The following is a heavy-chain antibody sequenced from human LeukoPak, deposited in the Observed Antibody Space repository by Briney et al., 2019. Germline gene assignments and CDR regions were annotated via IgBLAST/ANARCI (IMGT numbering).Heavy chain of an antibody. V-gene: IGHV4-34*12. Sequence: SETLSLTCAVYGGSFSGYSWSRIRQPPGKGLEWVGEMIHSGSTNYNPSLKSRVTISVDTSKNQFSLKVSSVTAADTAVYYCARSMVLIAAAGKGFDYWGQGTLVTVSS. CDR2: MIHSGST. J-gene: IGHJ4*02. CDR3: ARSMVLIAAAGKGFDY. D-gene: IGHD6-13*01. CDR1: GGSFSGYS.